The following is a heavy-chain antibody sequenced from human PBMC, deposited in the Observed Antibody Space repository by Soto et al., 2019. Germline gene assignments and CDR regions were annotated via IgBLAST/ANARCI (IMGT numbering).Heavy chain of an antibody. CDR3: ARVRNDRSGFYH. CDR1: GDSISRSHW. J-gene: IGHJ4*02. Sequence: QVQLQESGPGLVRPSGALSVTCAVSGDSISRSHWWSWVRQSPGKGLEWIGEISHSGITNYNPSLKSRVTISGDKSKNQPSLKVTSVAAADTAVYYRARVRNDRSGFYHLGQGTLVSVSS. V-gene: IGHV4-4*02. CDR2: ISHSGIT. D-gene: IGHD3-22*01.